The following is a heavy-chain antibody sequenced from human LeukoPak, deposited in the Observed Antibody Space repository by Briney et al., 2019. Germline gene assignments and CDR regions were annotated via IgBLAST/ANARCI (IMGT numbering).Heavy chain of an antibody. Sequence: SETLSLTCAVYGGSFSGYYWSWIRQPPGKGLEWIGEINHSGSTNYTPSLKSRVTISVDTSKNQFSLKLSSVTAADTAVYYCARGLYYYGSGSYYYYYYYMDVWGKGTTVTVSS. D-gene: IGHD3-10*01. CDR2: INHSGST. CDR3: ARGLYYYGSGSYYYYYYYMDV. CDR1: GGSFSGYY. J-gene: IGHJ6*03. V-gene: IGHV4-34*01.